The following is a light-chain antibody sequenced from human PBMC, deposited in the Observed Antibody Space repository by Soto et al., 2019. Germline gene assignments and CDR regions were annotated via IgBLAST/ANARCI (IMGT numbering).Light chain of an antibody. CDR3: SSYTTSTTLV. V-gene: IGLV2-14*01. Sequence: QSALTQPASVSGSPGQSITISCTGTSSDVGSYNYVSWYQQHPGKAPKLMIYEVRNRPSGVSDRFSGSKSGKTASLTIFGLQAEDEADYYCSSYTTSTTLVFGGGTQLTVL. J-gene: IGLJ2*01. CDR1: SSDVGSYNY. CDR2: EVR.